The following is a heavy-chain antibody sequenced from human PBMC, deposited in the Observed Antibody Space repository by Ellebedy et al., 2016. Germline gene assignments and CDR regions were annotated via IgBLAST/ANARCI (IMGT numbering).Heavy chain of an antibody. D-gene: IGHD2-2*01. V-gene: IGHV3-7*03. CDR2: IKQDGSEK. CDR1: GFTFSSYW. CDR3: ARASQDIVVVTAAPSMDV. Sequence: GESLKISCAASGFTFSSYWMSWVRQAPGKGLEWVANIKQDGSEKYYVDSVKGRFTISRDNAKNSLYLQMNSLRAEDTAVYYCARASQDIVVVTAAPSMDVWGQGTTVTVSS. J-gene: IGHJ6*02.